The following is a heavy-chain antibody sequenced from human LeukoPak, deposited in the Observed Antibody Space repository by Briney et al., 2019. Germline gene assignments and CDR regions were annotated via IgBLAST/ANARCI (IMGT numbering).Heavy chain of an antibody. CDR1: GGSFSGYY. J-gene: IGHJ5*02. CDR2: INHSGST. CDR3: ARGPHYGSGSYYNWFDP. Sequence: PSETLSLTCAVYGGSFSGYYWSWIRQPPGKGLEWIGEINHSGSTNYNPSLKRRVTISVDTSKNQFSLKLSSVTAADTAVYYCARGPHYGSGSYYNWFDPWGQGTLVTVSS. D-gene: IGHD3-10*01. V-gene: IGHV4-34*01.